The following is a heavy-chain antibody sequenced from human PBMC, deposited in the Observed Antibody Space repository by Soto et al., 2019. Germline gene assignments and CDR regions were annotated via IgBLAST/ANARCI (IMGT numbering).Heavy chain of an antibody. CDR1: GYTLTELS. CDR3: ATALVGSGRYYYYYYYMDV. D-gene: IGHD3-10*01. CDR2: FDPEDGET. J-gene: IGHJ6*03. Sequence: QVQLVQSGAEVKKPGASVKVSCKVSGYTLTELSMHWVRQAPGKGLEWMGGFDPEDGETIYAQKFKGRVTMTEDTSTDTAYMELSSLRSEDTAVYYCATALVGSGRYYYYYYYMDVWGKGTTVTVSS. V-gene: IGHV1-24*01.